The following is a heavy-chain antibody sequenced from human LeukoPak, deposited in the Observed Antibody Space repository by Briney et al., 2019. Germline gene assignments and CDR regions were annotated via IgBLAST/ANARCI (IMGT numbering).Heavy chain of an antibody. V-gene: IGHV1-18*01. Sequence: GASVKVSRKASGYTFTCYGISWVRQAPGQGLEWMGWISAYNGNTNYAQKLQGRVTMTTDTSTSTAYMELRSLRSDDTAVYYCARDAPDIVVVPAARLTAFDIWGQETMVTVSS. D-gene: IGHD2-2*01. J-gene: IGHJ3*02. CDR2: ISAYNGNT. CDR3: ARDAPDIVVVPAARLTAFDI. CDR1: GYTFTCYG.